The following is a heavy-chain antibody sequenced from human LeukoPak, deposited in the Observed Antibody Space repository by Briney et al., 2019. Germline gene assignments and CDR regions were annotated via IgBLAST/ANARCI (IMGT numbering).Heavy chain of an antibody. D-gene: IGHD6-19*01. CDR2: ISYDGTTQ. Sequence: GGSLRLSCAASGFTFTGYALHWVRQAPGKGLEWVSIISYDGTTQYYADSVKGRFTISRDNSKNTLYLQMNSLRAEDTAVYYCARDPAIMAGGFHFDYWGQGTLVTVSS. J-gene: IGHJ4*02. CDR3: ARDPAIMAGGFHFDY. V-gene: IGHV3-30-3*01. CDR1: GFTFTGYA.